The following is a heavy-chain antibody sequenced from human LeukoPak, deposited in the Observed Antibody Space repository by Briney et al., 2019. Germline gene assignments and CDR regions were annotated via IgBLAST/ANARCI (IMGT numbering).Heavy chain of an antibody. J-gene: IGHJ6*03. CDR3: ARDLSHCSSTSCYKEIGYYYYMDV. D-gene: IGHD2-2*02. Sequence: GGSLRLSCAASGFTVSSNYMSWVRQAPGKGLEWVSSISSSSSYIYYADSVKGRFTISRDNAKNSLYLQMNSLRAEDTAVYYCARDLSHCSSTSCYKEIGYYYYMDVWGKGTTVTVSS. V-gene: IGHV3-21*01. CDR2: ISSSSSYI. CDR1: GFTVSSNY.